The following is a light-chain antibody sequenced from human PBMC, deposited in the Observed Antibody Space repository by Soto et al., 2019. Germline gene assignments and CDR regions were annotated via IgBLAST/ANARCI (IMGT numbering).Light chain of an antibody. CDR1: QNISSW. Sequence: DIQMTQSPSSVSASIGDIVTITCRASQNISSWLAWYQQKPGKAPNLLIYAASRLPDGVPFRFSGSGSGTHFTLSINSLQPEDFATYFCQQADSFPITFGQGTRLEI. V-gene: IGKV1-12*01. CDR3: QQADSFPIT. J-gene: IGKJ5*01. CDR2: AAS.